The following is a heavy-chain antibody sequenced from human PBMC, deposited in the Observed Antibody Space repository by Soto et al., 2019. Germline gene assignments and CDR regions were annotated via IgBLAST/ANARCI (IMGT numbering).Heavy chain of an antibody. Sequence: ASVKVSCKASGYTFTGYYMHWVRQAPGQGLEWMGWINPNSGGTNYAQKFQGRVTMTRDTSISTAYMELSRLRSDDTAVYYCARDKRKVPAAMTPWLDPWGQGTLVTVSS. J-gene: IGHJ5*02. CDR2: INPNSGGT. V-gene: IGHV1-2*02. CDR3: ARDKRKVPAAMTPWLDP. D-gene: IGHD2-2*01. CDR1: GYTFTGYY.